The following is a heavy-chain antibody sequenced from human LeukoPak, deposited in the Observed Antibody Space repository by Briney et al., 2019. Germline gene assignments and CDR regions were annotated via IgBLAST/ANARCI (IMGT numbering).Heavy chain of an antibody. Sequence: ASVKVSCKVSGYTLTELSMHWGRQAPGKGLGWMGGFDPEDGETISAQKVQGRVTMTEDTSTDTAYMELSSLRSEDTAVYYCATLYTMVRGVIRYYFDYWGQGTLVTVSS. CDR2: FDPEDGET. D-gene: IGHD3-10*01. CDR3: ATLYTMVRGVIRYYFDY. J-gene: IGHJ4*02. V-gene: IGHV1-24*01. CDR1: GYTLTELS.